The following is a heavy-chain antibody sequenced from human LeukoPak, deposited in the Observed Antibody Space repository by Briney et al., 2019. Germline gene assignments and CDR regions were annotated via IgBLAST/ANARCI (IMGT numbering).Heavy chain of an antibody. Sequence: ASVKVSCKASGYTFTSYGISWVRQAPGQGLEWMGWISAYNGNTNYAQKLQGRVTMTTDTSTSTAYMELRSLRSDDTAVYYCARGRAYGDYDYYMDVWGKGTTVTVSS. CDR2: ISAYNGNT. J-gene: IGHJ6*03. D-gene: IGHD4-17*01. CDR3: ARGRAYGDYDYYMDV. CDR1: GYTFTSYG. V-gene: IGHV1-18*01.